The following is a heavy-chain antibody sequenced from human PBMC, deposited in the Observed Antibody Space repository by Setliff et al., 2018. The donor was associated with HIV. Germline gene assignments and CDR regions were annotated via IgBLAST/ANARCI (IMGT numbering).Heavy chain of an antibody. Sequence: LRLSCAASGFTFTSYWMIWVRQAPGKGLEWVANINQDGSEKNYVDSVKGRFTISRDNAKNSLYLQMDSLRVEDTALYYCARVGSSGGYGMDVWCQGTTVTVSS. CDR2: INQDGSEK. V-gene: IGHV3-7*03. J-gene: IGHJ6*02. CDR1: GFTFTSYW. CDR3: ARVGSSGGYGMDV. D-gene: IGHD3-22*01.